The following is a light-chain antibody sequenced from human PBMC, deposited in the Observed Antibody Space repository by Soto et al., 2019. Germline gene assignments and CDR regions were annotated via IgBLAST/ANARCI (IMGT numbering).Light chain of an antibody. CDR3: QSYDSSLSGSGVV. V-gene: IGLV1-40*01. Sequence: QAVVTQPPSVSGAPGQRVTISCTGSSSNIGAGYDVHWYQQLPGTAPKLLIYGNNKRPSGFPDRFSGSKSGTSASLAITGLQAEDEADYYCQSYDSSLSGSGVVFGGGTKLTVL. J-gene: IGLJ2*01. CDR1: SSNIGAGYD. CDR2: GNN.